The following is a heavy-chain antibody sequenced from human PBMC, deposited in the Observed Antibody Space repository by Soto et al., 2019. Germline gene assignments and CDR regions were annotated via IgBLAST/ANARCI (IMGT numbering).Heavy chain of an antibody. CDR3: VNGFNFWSGSVDY. J-gene: IGHJ4*02. D-gene: IGHD3-3*01. CDR1: GFTFSSYA. Sequence: GGSLRLSCSASGFTFSSYAMHWVRQAPGKGLEYVSAISSNGGSTYYADSVKGRFTISRDNSKNTLYLQMSSLRAEDTAVYYCVNGFNFWSGSVDYWGQGTLVTVSS. V-gene: IGHV3-64D*08. CDR2: ISSNGGST.